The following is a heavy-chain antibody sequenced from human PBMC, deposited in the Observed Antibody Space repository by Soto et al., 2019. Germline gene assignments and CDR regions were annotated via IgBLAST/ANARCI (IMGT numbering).Heavy chain of an antibody. CDR2: INHSGST. J-gene: IGHJ4*02. CDR3: ARESTYSSGWYVGD. Sequence: QVQLQQWGAGLLKPSETLSLTCAVYGGSFSGYYWSWIRQPPGKGLEWIGEINHSGSTNYTPSLKGRVTISVDTSKNQFSLRLSSVTAADTAVYYCARESTYSSGWYVGDWGQGTLVTVSS. V-gene: IGHV4-34*01. CDR1: GGSFSGYY. D-gene: IGHD6-19*01.